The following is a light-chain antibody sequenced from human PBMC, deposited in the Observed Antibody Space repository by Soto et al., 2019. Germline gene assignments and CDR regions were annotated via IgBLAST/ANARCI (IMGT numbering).Light chain of an antibody. CDR2: DAS. V-gene: IGKV1-13*02. J-gene: IGKJ4*01. CDR1: QDISSA. CDR3: QQLRSYPST. Sequence: AIRMTQSPSSFSASTGDRVSITCRASQDISSALSWYQQKPGKAPKLLMHDASSLESGVPSRFSGSGSGTDFALTITSLQAEDFATYYCQQLRSYPSTFGGGTKVDI.